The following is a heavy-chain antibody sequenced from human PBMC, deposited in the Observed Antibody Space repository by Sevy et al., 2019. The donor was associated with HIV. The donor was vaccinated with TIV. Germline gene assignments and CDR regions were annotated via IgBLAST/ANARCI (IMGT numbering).Heavy chain of an antibody. J-gene: IGHJ4*02. D-gene: IGHD6-13*01. V-gene: IGHV6-1*01. CDR1: GDSVSSNSAA. CDR2: TYYRSKWYN. CDR3: ARALGSSSWYGGYYFDY. Sequence: QSQTLSLTCAISGDSVSSNSAAWNWIRQSPSRGLEWLGRTYYRSKWYNDYAVSVKSRITINPETSKNQFSLQLNSVTPEDTAVYYCARALGSSSWYGGYYFDYWGQGTLVTVSS.